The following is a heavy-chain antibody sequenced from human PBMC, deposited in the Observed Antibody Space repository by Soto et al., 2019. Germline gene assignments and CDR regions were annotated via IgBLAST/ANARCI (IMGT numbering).Heavy chain of an antibody. D-gene: IGHD2-15*01. V-gene: IGHV1-69*13. CDR1: GGTFSSYA. CDR3: ARAPICSGGSCYSVGMDV. CDR2: IIPIFGTA. J-gene: IGHJ6*02. Sequence: SVKVSCKASGGTFSSYAISWVRQAPGQGLEWMGGIIPIFGTANYAQKFQGRVTITADESTSTAYMELSSLRSEDTAVYYCARAPICSGGSCYSVGMDVWGQGTTVTVSS.